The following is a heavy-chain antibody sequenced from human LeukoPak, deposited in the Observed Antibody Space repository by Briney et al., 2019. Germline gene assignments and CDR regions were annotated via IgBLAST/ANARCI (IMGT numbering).Heavy chain of an antibody. CDR1: GFTFSSYA. CDR3: VGDNYGLGSLDY. V-gene: IGHV3-23*01. Sequence: GGSLRLSCAASGFTFSSYAMSWVRQAPGKGLEWVSAISGSGGSTYYADSVKGRFTISRDNSKNTLYLQMNSLRAEDTAVYYCVGDNYGLGSLDYWGQGTLVTVSS. D-gene: IGHD3-10*01. CDR2: ISGSGGST. J-gene: IGHJ4*02.